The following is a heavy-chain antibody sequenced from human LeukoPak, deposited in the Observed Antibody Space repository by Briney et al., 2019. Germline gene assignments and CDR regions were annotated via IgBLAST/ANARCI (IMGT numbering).Heavy chain of an antibody. J-gene: IGHJ5*02. CDR1: GFTFSSYA. D-gene: IGHD3-22*01. CDR3: AREVGLTYYYDSSGYAYNWFDP. V-gene: IGHV3-30-3*01. Sequence: PGGSLRLSCAASGFTFSSYAMHWVRQAPGKGLEWVAVISYDGSNKYYADSVKGRFTISRDNSKNTLYLQMNSLRAEDTAVYYCAREVGLTYYYDSSGYAYNWFDPWGQGTLVTVSS. CDR2: ISYDGSNK.